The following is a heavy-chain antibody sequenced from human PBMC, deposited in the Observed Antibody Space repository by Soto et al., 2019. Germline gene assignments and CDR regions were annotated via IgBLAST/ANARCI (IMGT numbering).Heavy chain of an antibody. CDR3: AIGTYSYDSIGYGGTFEI. CDR1: GGTFSSYA. CDR2: IIPIFAAA. Sequence: SVKVSCKASGGTFSSYAFNWVRQAPGQGLEWMGGIIPIFAAASNAQKFQGRVTITADESTSTAYMELSRLRSADTAVYYCAIGTYSYDSIGYGGTFEIWGQGTRVTVSS. J-gene: IGHJ3*02. D-gene: IGHD3-22*01. V-gene: IGHV1-69*13.